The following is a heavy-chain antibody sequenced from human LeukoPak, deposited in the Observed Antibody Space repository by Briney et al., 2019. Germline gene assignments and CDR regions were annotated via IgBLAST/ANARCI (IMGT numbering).Heavy chain of an antibody. V-gene: IGHV4-34*01. Sequence: PSETLSLTCAVYGGSFSGYYWSWIRQPPGKGLEWIGEINHSGSTNYNPSLKSRVTISVDTSKNQFSLKLSSVTAADTAVYYGARSGFLATVTMSYWGQGTLVTVSS. J-gene: IGHJ4*02. CDR3: ARSGFLATVTMSY. CDR2: INHSGST. D-gene: IGHD4-17*01. CDR1: GGSFSGYY.